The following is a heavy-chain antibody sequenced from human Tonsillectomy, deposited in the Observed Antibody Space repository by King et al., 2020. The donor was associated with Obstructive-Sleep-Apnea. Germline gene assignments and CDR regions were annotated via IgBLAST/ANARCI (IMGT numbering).Heavy chain of an antibody. CDR3: AKDMGFDTGGGFDY. D-gene: IGHD1-26*01. V-gene: IGHV3-9*01. CDR2: IMWNSCNI. Sequence: QLVQSGGGLVQPGRSLRLSCAASGFNLDEYAIHWVRQVPGKGREWVSGIMWNSCNIGYADSVKGRFTITSDNAKNSLYLQMNSLRAEDTALYYCAKDMGFDTGGGFDYWGQGALVTVFS. J-gene: IGHJ4*02. CDR1: GFNLDEYA.